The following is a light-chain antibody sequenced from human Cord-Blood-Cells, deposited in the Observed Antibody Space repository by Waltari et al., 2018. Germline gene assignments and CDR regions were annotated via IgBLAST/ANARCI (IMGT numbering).Light chain of an antibody. CDR2: GAS. Sequence: EIVMTQSLATLSVSPGERATLSCRASQSVSSNLAWYQQKPGQAPRLLIYGASTRATGIPARFSGSGSGTEFTLTISSLQSEDFAFYYCQQYNNWPLTFGPGTKVNIK. V-gene: IGKV3-15*01. J-gene: IGKJ3*01. CDR3: QQYNNWPLT. CDR1: QSVSSN.